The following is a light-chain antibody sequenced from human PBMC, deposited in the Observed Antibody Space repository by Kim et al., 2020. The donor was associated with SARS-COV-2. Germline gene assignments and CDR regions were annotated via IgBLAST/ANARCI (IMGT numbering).Light chain of an antibody. Sequence: SASVGDRVTITCRASQSISGSLNWYQQRPGKAPNLLIYTASNLQSGVPSRFSGSGSETDFTLTISNLQPEDFAPYLSQQSYSPPYTFGLDTKLVIK. J-gene: IGKJ2*01. CDR2: TAS. CDR1: QSISGS. V-gene: IGKV1-39*01. CDR3: QQSYSPPYT.